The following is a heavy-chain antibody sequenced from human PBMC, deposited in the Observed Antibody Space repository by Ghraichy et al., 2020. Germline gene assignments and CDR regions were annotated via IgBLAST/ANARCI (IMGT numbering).Heavy chain of an antibody. J-gene: IGHJ4*02. CDR2: IYTSGST. CDR3: AREGDFTIKD. D-gene: IGHD3-3*01. CDR1: GGSISSYY. Sequence: SETLSLTCTVSGGSISSYYWTWIRQPAGKGLEWIGRIYTSGSTNYNPSLKSRVAMSVDTSKNQFSLKLTPVTAADTAVYYCAREGDFTIKDWGQGTLVTVSS. V-gene: IGHV4-4*07.